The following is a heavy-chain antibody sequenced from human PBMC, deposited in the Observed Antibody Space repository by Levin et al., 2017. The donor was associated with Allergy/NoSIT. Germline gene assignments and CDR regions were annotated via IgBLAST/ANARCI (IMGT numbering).Heavy chain of an antibody. CDR2: ISSSGSTI. D-gene: IGHD2-15*01. V-gene: IGHV3-11*01. CDR3: ARAPVVVAPRGYYYYMDV. CDR1: GFTFSDYY. Sequence: GGSLRLSCAASGFTFSDYYMSWIRQAPGKGLEWVSYISSSGSTIYYADSVKGRFTISRDNAKNSLYLQMNSLRAEDTAVYYCARAPVVVAPRGYYYYMDVWGKGTTVTVSS. J-gene: IGHJ6*03.